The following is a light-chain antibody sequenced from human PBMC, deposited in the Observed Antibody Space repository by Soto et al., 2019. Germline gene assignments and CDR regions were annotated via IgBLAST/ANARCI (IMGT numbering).Light chain of an antibody. CDR1: SSDVGGYNY. J-gene: IGLJ1*01. CDR3: SSYTSSSTYV. V-gene: IGLV2-14*01. Sequence: QSVLTQPASVSGSPGQSITISCTGTSSDVGGYNYVSWYQQHPGKAPKLMIYDVSNRPSGVSNRFSGSKSGNTASLTISGLQAEDEADYYCSSYTSSSTYVSGTGTMVTVL. CDR2: DVS.